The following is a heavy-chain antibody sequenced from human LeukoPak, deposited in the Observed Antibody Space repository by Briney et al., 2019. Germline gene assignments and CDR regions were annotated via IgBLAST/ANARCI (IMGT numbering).Heavy chain of an antibody. CDR2: ISSSSSTI. J-gene: IGHJ4*02. CDR1: GFTFTSSN. D-gene: IGHD3-3*01. V-gene: IGHV3-48*04. CDR3: AKDHYWSIDY. Sequence: GGSLRLSCAASGFTFTSSNMNWVRQAPGKGLEWVSYISSSSSTIYYADSVKGRFTISRDIAKNTLYLQMNSLRAEDTGVYYCAKDHYWSIDYWGRGTLVTVSS.